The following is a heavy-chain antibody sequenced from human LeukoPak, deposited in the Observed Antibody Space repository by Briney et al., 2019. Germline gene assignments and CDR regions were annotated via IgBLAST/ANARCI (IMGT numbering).Heavy chain of an antibody. CDR2: ISAYNGNT. J-gene: IGHJ4*02. Sequence: GASVSVSCKASGYTFTSYGISWVRQAPGQGLEGMGWISAYNGNTNYAQKLQGRVTMTTDTSTSTAYMELRSLRSDDTAVYYCARVDGLTMIVVVVPHPLDYWGQGTLVTVSS. V-gene: IGHV1-18*01. CDR1: GYTFTSYG. D-gene: IGHD3-22*01. CDR3: ARVDGLTMIVVVVPHPLDY.